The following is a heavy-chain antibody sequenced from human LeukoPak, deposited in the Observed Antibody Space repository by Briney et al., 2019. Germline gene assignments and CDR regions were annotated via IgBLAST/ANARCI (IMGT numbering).Heavy chain of an antibody. Sequence: ASVKVSCKASGYTFTGYYMHWVRQAPGQGLEWMGWINPNSGGTNYAQKFRGRVTMTWDTSISTAYMELSRLRSDDTAVYYCARIGPNMWIQLLYYFDYWGQGTLVTVSS. CDR3: ARIGPNMWIQLLYYFDY. J-gene: IGHJ4*02. V-gene: IGHV1-2*02. CDR1: GYTFTGYY. D-gene: IGHD5-18*01. CDR2: INPNSGGT.